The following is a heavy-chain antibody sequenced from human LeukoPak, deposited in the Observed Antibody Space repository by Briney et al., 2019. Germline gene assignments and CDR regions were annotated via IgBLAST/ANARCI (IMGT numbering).Heavy chain of an antibody. CDR2: VYYSGSI. V-gene: IGHV4-59*08. Sequence: SETLSLTCTVSGGSITPYYWSWIRQPPGKGLEWIGYVYYSGSINYNPSLNTRVTISVDTSRTQFSLNLNSVTASDTAVYYCARHSPVYYDFDYWGQGTLVTVSS. D-gene: IGHD3-10*01. J-gene: IGHJ4*02. CDR3: ARHSPVYYDFDY. CDR1: GGSITPYY.